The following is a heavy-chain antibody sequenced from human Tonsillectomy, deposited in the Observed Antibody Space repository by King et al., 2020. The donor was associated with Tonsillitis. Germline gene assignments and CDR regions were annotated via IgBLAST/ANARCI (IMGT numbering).Heavy chain of an antibody. CDR3: ATAERNFGVVNWLYP. D-gene: IGHD3-3*01. J-gene: IGHJ5*02. V-gene: IGHV4-38-2*02. CDR1: GYSISSGYY. Sequence: VQLQESGPGLVKPSETLSLTCTVSGYSISSGYYWAWIRQSPGKGLEWIGSIYHSGSTYYNPSLKSRVTISVDTSKNQFSLKLSSVTAADTAVYYCATAERNFGVVNWLYPWGQGTLVTVSS. CDR2: IYHSGST.